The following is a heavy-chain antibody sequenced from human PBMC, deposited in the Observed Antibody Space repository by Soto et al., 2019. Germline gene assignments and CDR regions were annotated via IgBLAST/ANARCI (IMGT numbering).Heavy chain of an antibody. D-gene: IGHD5-18*01. CDR2: IRNKTNNYST. Sequence: EVQLVESGGGLVQPGGSLKLYCAASRFTFRDAAMHWVRQASGKGLEWIGRIRNKTNNYSTTFIESVRGRFTTSRDDSKNTVYLQMNRLRIDDTAVYYCTARRDWTAVDPLDYWGLGTLVTVSS. CDR3: TARRDWTAVDPLDY. CDR1: RFTFRDAA. J-gene: IGHJ4*02. V-gene: IGHV3-73*02.